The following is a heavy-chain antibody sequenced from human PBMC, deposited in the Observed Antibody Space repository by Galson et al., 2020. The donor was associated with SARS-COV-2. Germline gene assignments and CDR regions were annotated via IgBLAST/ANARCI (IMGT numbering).Heavy chain of an antibody. Sequence: GGSLRLSCAASGFTFSSYGMHWVRQAPGKGLEWVAVIWYDGSNTYYADSVKGRFTISRDNSKNTLYLQMNSLRAEDTAVYYCAKDRPQGDYGGFYFDYWGQGTLVTVSS. CDR2: IWYDGSNT. D-gene: IGHD4-17*01. CDR3: AKDRPQGDYGGFYFDY. CDR1: GFTFSSYG. V-gene: IGHV3-33*06. J-gene: IGHJ4*02.